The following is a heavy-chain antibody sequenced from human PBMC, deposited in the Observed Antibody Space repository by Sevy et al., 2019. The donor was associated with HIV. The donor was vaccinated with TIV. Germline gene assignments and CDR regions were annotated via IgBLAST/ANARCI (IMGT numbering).Heavy chain of an antibody. D-gene: IGHD3-22*01. V-gene: IGHV1-24*01. J-gene: IGHJ4*02. Sequence: ASVKVSCKISGYTLNEFAMHWVRQAPGKGLQWMGTFDPEDGETIYAQKFQGRFAMTEDPSTDTAYMELSSLRSEDTAVYYCAIYREYYSDNSGYFDYWGQGTLVTVSS. CDR2: FDPEDGET. CDR1: GYTLNEFA. CDR3: AIYREYYSDNSGYFDY.